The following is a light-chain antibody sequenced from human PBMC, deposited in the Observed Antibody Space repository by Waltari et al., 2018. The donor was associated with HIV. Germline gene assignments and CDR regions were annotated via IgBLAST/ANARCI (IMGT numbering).Light chain of an antibody. V-gene: IGKV3-11*01. CDR1: QSVSDY. CDR3: QQRSTWPLVT. J-gene: IGKJ3*01. CDR2: DSS. Sequence: EIVLTQSPATLSLSPGDRATLSCRATQSVSDYLVWYQQRPGQAPRLLIYDSSHRAAGVPPRFSGSGSGTEFTLTISRLEPEDFAVYYCQQRSTWPLVTFGPGTILDVK.